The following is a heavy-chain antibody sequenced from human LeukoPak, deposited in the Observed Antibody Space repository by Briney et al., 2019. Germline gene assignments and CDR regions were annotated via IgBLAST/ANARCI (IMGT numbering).Heavy chain of an antibody. CDR1: GFTFSSYD. D-gene: IGHD2-15*01. Sequence: GGSPRPSCAASGFTFSSYDMHWVRQATGKGLEWVSAIGTAGDPYYPGSVKGRFTISRENAKNSLYLQMNSLRAGGTAVYYCARGLTSSPNRYCSGGSCFDWYFDLWGRGTLVTVSS. CDR3: ARGLTSSPNRYCSGGSCFDWYFDL. CDR2: IGTAGDP. V-gene: IGHV3-13*05. J-gene: IGHJ2*01.